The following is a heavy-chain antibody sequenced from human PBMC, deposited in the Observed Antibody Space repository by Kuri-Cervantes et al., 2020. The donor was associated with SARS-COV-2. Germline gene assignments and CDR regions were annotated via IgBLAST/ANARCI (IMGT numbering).Heavy chain of an antibody. D-gene: IGHD6-6*01. V-gene: IGHV1-8*01. CDR1: GYTFTSYD. Sequence: ASVKVSCKASGYTFTSYDINWVRQATGQGREWMGWMNPNSGNTGYAQKFQGRVTMTRNTSINTVYMELSSLRSEDTAVYYCARAEGQLVLYYYYYMDVWGKGTTVTVSS. J-gene: IGHJ6*03. CDR2: MNPNSGNT. CDR3: ARAEGQLVLYYYYYMDV.